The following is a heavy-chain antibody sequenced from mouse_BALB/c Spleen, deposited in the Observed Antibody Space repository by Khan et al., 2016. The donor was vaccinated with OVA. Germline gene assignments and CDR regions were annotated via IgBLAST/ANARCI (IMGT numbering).Heavy chain of an antibody. CDR2: ISYSGST. CDR1: GYSITSGYG. Sequence: EVQLQESGPGLVKPSQSLSPPCTVTGYSITSGYGWNWIRPFPGNKLEWMGYISYSGSTNYNPSLKSRISITRDTSKNQFFLQLNSVTTEDTATYYCARTARIKYWGQGTTLTVSS. D-gene: IGHD1-2*01. J-gene: IGHJ2*01. CDR3: ARTARIKY. V-gene: IGHV3-2*02.